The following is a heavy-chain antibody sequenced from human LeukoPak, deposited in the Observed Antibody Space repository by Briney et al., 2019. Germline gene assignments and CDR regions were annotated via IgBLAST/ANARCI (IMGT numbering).Heavy chain of an antibody. CDR1: GGSISSHY. CDR2: IYYSGST. D-gene: IGHD3-16*02. J-gene: IGHJ4*02. Sequence: SETLSLTCTVSGGSISSHYWSWIRQPPGKGLEWIGYIYYSGSTNYNPSLKSRVTISVDTSKNKFSLKLSSVTAADTAVYYCARGSGPYYDYVWGSYRPYFDYWGQGTLVTVSS. V-gene: IGHV4-59*11. CDR3: ARGSGPYYDYVWGSYRPYFDY.